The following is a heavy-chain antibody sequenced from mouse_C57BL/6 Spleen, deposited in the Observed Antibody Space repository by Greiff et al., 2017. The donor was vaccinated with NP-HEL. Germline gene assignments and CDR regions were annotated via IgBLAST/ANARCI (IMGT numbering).Heavy chain of an antibody. J-gene: IGHJ4*01. CDR3: AREDYYGSSPHYYAMDY. CDR2: IYPRSGNT. V-gene: IGHV1-81*01. D-gene: IGHD1-1*01. Sequence: QVQLQQSGAELARPGASVKLSCKASGYTFTSYGISWVKQRTGQGLEWIGEIYPRSGNTYYNEKFKGKATLTAGKSSSTAYMELRSLTSEDSAVYFCAREDYYGSSPHYYAMDYWGQGTSVTVSS. CDR1: GYTFTSYG.